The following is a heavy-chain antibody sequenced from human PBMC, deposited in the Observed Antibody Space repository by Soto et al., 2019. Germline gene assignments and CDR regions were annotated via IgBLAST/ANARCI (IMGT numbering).Heavy chain of an antibody. V-gene: IGHV3-30*10. CDR3: AGVEDEGGSYYD. Sequence: QVHLVESGGGVVHTGRSLRLSCAASGFTFNTYAMHWVRQAPGKGLEWVAVISYDGLNKYYTDSVKGRFTISRDNSKNTIYLQMNSLKPEDSAVYYCAGVEDEGGSYYDWGQGTLVTVSS. D-gene: IGHD1-26*01. CDR2: ISYDGLNK. CDR1: GFTFNTYA. J-gene: IGHJ4*02.